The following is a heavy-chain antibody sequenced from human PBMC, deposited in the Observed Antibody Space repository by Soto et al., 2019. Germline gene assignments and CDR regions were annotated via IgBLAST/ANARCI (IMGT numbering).Heavy chain of an antibody. J-gene: IGHJ3*02. D-gene: IGHD3-22*01. CDR3: ARVDSSGYYHGAFDI. CDR1: GYTFTSYG. V-gene: IGHV1-18*04. Sequence: GASVKVSCKASGYTFTSYGISWVRQAPGQGLEWMGWISAYNGNTNYAQKLQGRVTMTTDTSTSTAYMELRSLRSDDTAVYYCARVDSSGYYHGAFDIWGQGTMVTVSS. CDR2: ISAYNGNT.